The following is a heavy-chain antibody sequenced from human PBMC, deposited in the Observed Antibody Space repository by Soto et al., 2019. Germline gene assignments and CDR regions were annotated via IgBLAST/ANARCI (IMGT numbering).Heavy chain of an antibody. Sequence: QVQLQESGPGLVKPSETLSLTCTVSGGSISSYYWSWIRQPPGKGLEWIGYIYYSGSTNYNPSLKRRVPISVDTSKNQFSRKLSSVTAADPAVYYCARVKANDFWSGYYWFDPWGQGTLVTVSS. CDR1: GGSISSYY. J-gene: IGHJ5*02. CDR2: IYYSGST. CDR3: ARVKANDFWSGYYWFDP. D-gene: IGHD3-3*01. V-gene: IGHV4-59*01.